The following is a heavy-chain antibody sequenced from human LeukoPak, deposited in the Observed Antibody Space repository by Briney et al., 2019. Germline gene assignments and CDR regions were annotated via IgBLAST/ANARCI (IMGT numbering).Heavy chain of an antibody. Sequence: GGSLRLSCAASGFTFSSYEMNWVRQAPGKGLEWVSYISSSSSTIYYADSVKGRFTISRDNAKNSLYLQMNSLRAEDTAVYYCASQGSSWYFRHDYWGQGTLVTVSS. CDR1: GFTFSSYE. CDR2: ISSSSSTI. D-gene: IGHD6-13*01. J-gene: IGHJ4*02. CDR3: ASQGSSWYFRHDY. V-gene: IGHV3-48*01.